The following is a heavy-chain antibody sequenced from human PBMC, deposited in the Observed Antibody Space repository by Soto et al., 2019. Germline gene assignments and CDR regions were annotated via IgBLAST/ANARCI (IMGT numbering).Heavy chain of an antibody. Sequence: GSLRLSCAVYGGSFSGYYWSWIRQPPGKGLEWIGEINHSGSTNYNPSLKSRVTISVDTSKNQFSLKLSSVTAADTAVYYCARGRIAVAGTPRWGQGTLVTVSS. CDR1: GGSFSGYY. D-gene: IGHD6-19*01. J-gene: IGHJ4*02. V-gene: IGHV4-34*01. CDR2: INHSGST. CDR3: ARGRIAVAGTPR.